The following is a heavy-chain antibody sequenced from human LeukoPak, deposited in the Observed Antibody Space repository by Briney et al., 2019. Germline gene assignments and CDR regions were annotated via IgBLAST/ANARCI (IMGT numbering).Heavy chain of an antibody. V-gene: IGHV4-61*02. CDR1: GGSISSGSYY. Sequence: SQTLSLTCTVSGGSISSGSYYWSWIRQPAGKGLEWIGRIYTSGSTNYNPSLKSRVTISINTSKNQFSLKLSSVTAADTAVYYCARKHCSTTNCSPFDPWGQGTLVTVS. D-gene: IGHD2-2*01. J-gene: IGHJ5*02. CDR3: ARKHCSTTNCSPFDP. CDR2: IYTSGST.